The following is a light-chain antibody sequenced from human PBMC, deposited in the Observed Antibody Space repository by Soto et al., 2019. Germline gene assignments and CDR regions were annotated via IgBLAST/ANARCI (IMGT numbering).Light chain of an antibody. Sequence: QSALTQPASVSGSPGQSITISCTGTSSDVGGYNSVSWYQHHPGKAPKLMISEVSNRPSGVSYRFSGSKSGNTASLTISGLQPEDEADYYCNSYTSSGTYVLGTGTKLTAL. V-gene: IGLV2-14*01. CDR2: EVS. CDR3: NSYTSSGTYV. CDR1: SSDVGGYNS. J-gene: IGLJ1*01.